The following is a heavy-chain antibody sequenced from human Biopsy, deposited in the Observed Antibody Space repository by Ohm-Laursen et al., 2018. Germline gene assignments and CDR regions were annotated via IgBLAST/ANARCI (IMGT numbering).Heavy chain of an antibody. CDR1: KFTVRTNS. CDR2: IWYDGSNK. Sequence: SLRLSCAASKFTVRTNSMSWVRLAPGKGLEWLAAIWYDGSNKYYGDSVQGRFTISRDDAKNSLYLQMSSLRAEDTAVYYCARSYFWGSYRSPYFDSWDQGTLVAVSS. CDR3: ARSYFWGSYRSPYFDS. D-gene: IGHD3-16*02. J-gene: IGHJ4*02. V-gene: IGHV3-33*08.